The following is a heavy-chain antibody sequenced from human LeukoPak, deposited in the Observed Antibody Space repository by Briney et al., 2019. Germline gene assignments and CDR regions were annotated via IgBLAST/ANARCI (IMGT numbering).Heavy chain of an antibody. CDR2: IKSDGSTT. J-gene: IGHJ5*02. CDR3: ARELAVGGTWFDP. V-gene: IGHV3-74*01. Sequence: GGSLRLSCAASGFTLSSYWMHWVRQAPGKGLVWVSRIKSDGSTTNYADSVKGRFTISRDNAKNTLYLQMNSLRAEDTAVYYCARELAVGGTWFDPWGQGTLDTVSS. CDR1: GFTLSSYW. D-gene: IGHD6-19*01.